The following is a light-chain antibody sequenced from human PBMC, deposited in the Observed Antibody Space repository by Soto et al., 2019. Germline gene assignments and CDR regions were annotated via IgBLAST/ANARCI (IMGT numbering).Light chain of an antibody. CDR1: QDIAIY. CDR3: QQSYSTPWT. CDR2: AAS. V-gene: IGKV1-39*01. J-gene: IGKJ1*01. Sequence: IQLTQSPSSLSASLGDRVTITCRASQDIAIYLAWYQQKPGKAPKLLIYAASSLQSGVPSRFSGSGSGTDFTLTISSLQPEDFATYYCQQSYSTPWTFGQGTKVDIK.